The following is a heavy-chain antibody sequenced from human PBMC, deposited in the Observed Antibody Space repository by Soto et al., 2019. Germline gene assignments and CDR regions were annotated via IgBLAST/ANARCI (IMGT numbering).Heavy chain of an antibody. CDR3: ARVRQPYYYGMDV. J-gene: IGHJ6*02. CDR2: IYYSGST. D-gene: IGHD6-13*01. Sequence: SETLSLTCTVSGGSISSYYWSWIRQPPGKGLEWIGYIYYSGSTNYNPSLKSRVTISVDTSKNQFSLKLSSVTAADTAVYYCARVRQPYYYGMDVWGQGTTVTVSS. V-gene: IGHV4-59*01. CDR1: GGSISSYY.